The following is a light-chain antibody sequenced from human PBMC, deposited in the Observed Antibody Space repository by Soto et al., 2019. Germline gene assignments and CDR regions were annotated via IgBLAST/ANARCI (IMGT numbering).Light chain of an antibody. J-gene: IGKJ1*01. Sequence: EIVLTQSPATLSLSPGERATLSFMASQSVSSYLAWYQQKPGQAPRLLIYDASNRATGIPARFSGSGSGTDFTLTISSLEPEDFAVYYCQQRSNWPPITFGQGTKVDIK. V-gene: IGKV3-11*01. CDR3: QQRSNWPPIT. CDR1: QSVSSY. CDR2: DAS.